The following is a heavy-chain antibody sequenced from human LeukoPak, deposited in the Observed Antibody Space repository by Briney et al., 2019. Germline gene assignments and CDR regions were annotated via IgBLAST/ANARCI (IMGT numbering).Heavy chain of an antibody. D-gene: IGHD1-26*01. CDR2: ISSSSYI. CDR3: ARVSRGKWELLGAHDY. J-gene: IGHJ4*02. CDR1: GFTFSSYS. V-gene: IGHV3-21*01. Sequence: GGSLRLSCAASGFTFSSYSMNWVRQAPGKGLEWVSSISSSSYIYYADSVKGRFTISRDNAKNSLYLQMNSLRAEDTAVYYCARVSRGKWELLGAHDYWGQGTLVTVSS.